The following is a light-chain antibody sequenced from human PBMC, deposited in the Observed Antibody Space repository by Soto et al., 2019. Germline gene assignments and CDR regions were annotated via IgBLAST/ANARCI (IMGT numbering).Light chain of an antibody. Sequence: QSALTQPASVSGSPGQSITISCTGASTDLGGYNYVSWYQQHPGKAPKLMIYDVSNRPSGVSNRFSGSKSGNTASLTISGLQAEDEADYYCSSYTPRSTPDVVFGGGTKVTVL. CDR3: SSYTPRSTPDVV. V-gene: IGLV2-14*01. CDR1: STDLGGYNY. J-gene: IGLJ2*01. CDR2: DVS.